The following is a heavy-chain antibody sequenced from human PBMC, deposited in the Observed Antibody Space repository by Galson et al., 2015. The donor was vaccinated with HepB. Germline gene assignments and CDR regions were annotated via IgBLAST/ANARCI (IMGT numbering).Heavy chain of an antibody. J-gene: IGHJ3*02. V-gene: IGHV3-48*04. Sequence: SLRLSCAASGFTLSSYSMNWVRQAPGKGLEWVSYISSSSSTIYYADSVKGRFTISRDNAKNSLYLQMNSLRAEDTAVYYCARDSGYCGGDCYMGAFDIWGQGTMVTVSS. CDR1: GFTLSSYS. CDR3: ARDSGYCGGDCYMGAFDI. CDR2: ISSSSSTI. D-gene: IGHD2-21*02.